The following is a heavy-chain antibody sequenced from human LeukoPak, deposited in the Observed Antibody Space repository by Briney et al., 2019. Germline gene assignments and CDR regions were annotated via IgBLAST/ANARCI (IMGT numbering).Heavy chain of an antibody. CDR1: GFTFSSYG. CDR3: AKDRVVVAATYCYYYMDV. CDR2: ISYDGSNK. V-gene: IGHV3-30*18. J-gene: IGHJ6*03. D-gene: IGHD2-15*01. Sequence: PGRSLRLSCAASGFTFSSYGMHWVRQAPGKGLEWVAVISYDGSNKYYADSVKGRFTISRDNSKNTLYLQMNSLRAEDTAVYYCAKDRVVVAATYCYYYMDVWGKGTTVTISS.